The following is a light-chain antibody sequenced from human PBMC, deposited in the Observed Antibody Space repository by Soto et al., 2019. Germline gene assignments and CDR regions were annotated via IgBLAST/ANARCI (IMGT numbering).Light chain of an antibody. Sequence: EIVMTQSPATLSVSAGERVTLSCRASQSLGSNLAWYQQKPGQPPRLLIYGASTRATGIPARFSGSGSGTEFTLTISSLQSEDFAVYYCQQYNNWVTFGGGTKVEIK. CDR3: QQYNNWVT. J-gene: IGKJ4*01. CDR2: GAS. V-gene: IGKV3-15*01. CDR1: QSLGSN.